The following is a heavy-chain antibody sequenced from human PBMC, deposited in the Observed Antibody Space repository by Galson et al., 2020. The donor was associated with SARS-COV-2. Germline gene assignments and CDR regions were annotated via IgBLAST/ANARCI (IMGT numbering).Heavy chain of an antibody. V-gene: IGHV4-59*01. Sequence: SETLSLTCTVSGGSISSYSWSWIRQPPGKGLELIGYIHYSGSTNYNPSLQSRVTISVDQSKNQFSLKLSSVTAADTAVYYCARTAGYSSGGTEYWGQGTLVTVSS. CDR3: ARTAGYSSGGTEY. J-gene: IGHJ4*02. CDR2: IHYSGST. CDR1: GGSISSYS. D-gene: IGHD6-19*01.